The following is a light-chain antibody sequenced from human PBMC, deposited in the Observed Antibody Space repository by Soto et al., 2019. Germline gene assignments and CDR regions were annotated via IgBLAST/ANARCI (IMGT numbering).Light chain of an antibody. CDR2: DAS. Sequence: EIVLTKSPATLSLSPGERATLSCRASQSVSSYLAWYQQKRGQAPRLLIYDASKRATGIPARFRGSGSGTDFTLTISSLEPEDFAVYYCQHRSNWPLTFGGGTKVEIK. J-gene: IGKJ4*01. CDR3: QHRSNWPLT. V-gene: IGKV3-11*01. CDR1: QSVSSY.